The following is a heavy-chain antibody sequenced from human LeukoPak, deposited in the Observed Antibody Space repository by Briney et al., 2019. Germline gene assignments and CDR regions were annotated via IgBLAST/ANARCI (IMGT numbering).Heavy chain of an antibody. J-gene: IGHJ4*02. CDR3: ARGYCSSTSCFVFDY. CDR2: IKQDGSEK. CDR1: GFTFSSYW. Sequence: GGSLRLSCAASGFTFSSYWMSWVRQATGKGLEWVANIKQDGSEKYYVDSVKGRFTISRDNAKNSLYLQMNSLRAEDTAVYYYARGYCSSTSCFVFDYWGQGTLVTVSS. D-gene: IGHD2-2*01. V-gene: IGHV3-7*01.